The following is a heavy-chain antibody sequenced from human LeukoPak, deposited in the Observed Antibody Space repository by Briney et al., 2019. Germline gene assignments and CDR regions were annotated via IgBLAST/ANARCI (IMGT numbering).Heavy chain of an antibody. CDR1: GFTLSSYA. Sequence: GGSLRLSCAASGFTLSSYAMSWVCQAPGKGLEWVSAISGSGGSTYYADSVKGRFTISRDNSKNTLYLQMNSLRAEDTAVYYCAKGGASSSWYPYYFDYWGQGTLVTVSS. CDR2: ISGSGGST. D-gene: IGHD6-13*01. CDR3: AKGGASSSWYPYYFDY. J-gene: IGHJ4*02. V-gene: IGHV3-23*01.